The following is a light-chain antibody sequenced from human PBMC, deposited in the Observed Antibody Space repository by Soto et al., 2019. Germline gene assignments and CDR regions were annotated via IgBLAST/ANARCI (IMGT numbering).Light chain of an antibody. CDR3: QQTYSTPWT. J-gene: IGKJ1*01. V-gene: IGKV1-39*01. Sequence: DIQMTQSPSSLSASVGDRVTIPCRASQSISSYLNWYQQKPGKAPKVLLYAASSLQSGVPSRFSGSGSGTDFTLPISSLQPEDFATYYCQQTYSTPWTFGQGTKVEIK. CDR1: QSISSY. CDR2: AAS.